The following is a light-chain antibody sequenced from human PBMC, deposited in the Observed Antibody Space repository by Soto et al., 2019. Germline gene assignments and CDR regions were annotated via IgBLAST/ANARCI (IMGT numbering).Light chain of an antibody. Sequence: DIQMTQSPSTLSASVGDGVTITCRASQNLSVWLAWYQQRPGKAPKFLIYDASNLETGVSSSFRGSGSGTEFTLTIRSLQPDDFATYYCQQYDSSSPTFGQGTQLEIK. CDR1: QNLSVW. V-gene: IGKV1-5*01. J-gene: IGKJ2*01. CDR2: DAS. CDR3: QQYDSSSPT.